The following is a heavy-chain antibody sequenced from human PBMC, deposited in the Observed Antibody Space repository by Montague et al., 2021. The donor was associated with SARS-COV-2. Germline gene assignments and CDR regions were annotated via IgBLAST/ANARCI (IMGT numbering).Heavy chain of an antibody. D-gene: IGHD3-10*01. CDR2: ISYDGSNK. CDR3: ARAAQKQYVLLWFGELLHDAFDI. J-gene: IGHJ3*02. CDR1: GFTFSSYA. Sequence: SLSLSCAASGFTFSSYAMHWVRQAPGKGLEWVAVISYDGSNKYYADSVKGRFTISRDNSENTLYLQMNSLRAEDTAVYYCARAAQKQYVLLWFGELLHDAFDIWGQGTMVTVSS. V-gene: IGHV3-30-3*01.